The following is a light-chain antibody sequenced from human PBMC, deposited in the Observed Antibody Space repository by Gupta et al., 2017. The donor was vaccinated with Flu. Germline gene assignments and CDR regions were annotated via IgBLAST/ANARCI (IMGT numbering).Light chain of an antibody. CDR3: QQSYSTPPET. CDR2: AAS. J-gene: IGKJ1*01. CDR1: QSISRY. Sequence: DIQMTQSPSSLSASVGDRVTITCRASQSISRYLNWYQQKPGKAPKLLIYAASSLQSGVPSGCSGSGSGTDFTLTISSLQPEDFATYYCQQSYSTPPETFGQGTKVEIK. V-gene: IGKV1-39*01.